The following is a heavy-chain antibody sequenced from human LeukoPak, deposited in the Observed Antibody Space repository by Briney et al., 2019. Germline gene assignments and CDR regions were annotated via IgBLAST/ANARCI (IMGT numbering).Heavy chain of an antibody. D-gene: IGHD6-13*01. V-gene: IGHV3-21*01. J-gene: IGHJ4*02. CDR3: ARGPGAGYGTSWFAY. CDR1: GFTFSSFY. CDR2: ITSSSSYT. Sequence: GGSLRLSCAASGFTFSSFYMNWVRQSPGKGLEWVSSITSSSSYTYYANSVKGRFTISRDNAKNSLYLQMNSLRAEDTAVYFCARGPGAGYGTSWFAYWGQGTLVTVSS.